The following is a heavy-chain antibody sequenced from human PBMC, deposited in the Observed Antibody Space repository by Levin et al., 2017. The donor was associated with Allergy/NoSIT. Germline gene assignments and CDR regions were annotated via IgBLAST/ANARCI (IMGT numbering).Heavy chain of an antibody. D-gene: IGHD3-3*01. V-gene: IGHV3-49*04. CDR3: TRSLEWLLPYYYYMDV. J-gene: IGHJ6*03. CDR2: IRSKAYGGTT. Sequence: GESLKISCTASGFTFGDYAMSWVRQAPGKGLEWVGFIRSKAYGGTTEYAASVKGRFTISRDDSKSIAYLQMNSLKTEDTAVYYCTRSLEWLLPYYYYMDVWGKGTTVTVSS. CDR1: GFTFGDYA.